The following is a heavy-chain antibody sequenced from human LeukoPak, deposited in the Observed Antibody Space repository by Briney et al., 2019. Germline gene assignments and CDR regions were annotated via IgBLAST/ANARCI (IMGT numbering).Heavy chain of an antibody. V-gene: IGHV3-48*03. D-gene: IGHD3-10*01. CDR1: GFTFSSYE. J-gene: IGHJ4*02. CDR3: AREGIIRGIPFDY. Sequence: GGSLRLSCAASGFTFSSYEMNWVRQAPGKGLXXXXXISSSGSTIYYADSVKGRFTISRDNAKNSLYLQMNSLRAEDTAVYYCAREGIIRGIPFDYWGQGTLVTVSS. CDR2: ISSSGSTI.